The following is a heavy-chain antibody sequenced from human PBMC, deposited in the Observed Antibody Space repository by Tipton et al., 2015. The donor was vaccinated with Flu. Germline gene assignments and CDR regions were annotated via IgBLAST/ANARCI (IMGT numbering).Heavy chain of an antibody. J-gene: IGHJ5*02. CDR3: ARRMLSAYNDLWSGPLGFDP. V-gene: IGHV1-69*01. CDR1: GATFSSYA. Sequence: QLVQSGAEVKRPGSSVKVSCKASGATFSSYAISWVRQAPGQGLEWMGGIISIFGIPNYSQKFQGRVTITADESTSTVYMELSSLRSDDTAVYYCARRMLSAYNDLWSGPLGFDPWGQGTLVIVSS. D-gene: IGHD3-3*01. CDR2: IISIFGIP.